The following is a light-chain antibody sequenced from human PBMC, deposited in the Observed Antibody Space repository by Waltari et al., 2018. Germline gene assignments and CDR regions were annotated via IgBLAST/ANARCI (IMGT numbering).Light chain of an antibody. V-gene: IGLV3-1*01. Sequence: SYELTQPPSVSVSPGQTASITCSGDKLGEKYASWYQQKPGQSPVLVIYQDDKRPTRIPGRFSGSTSGNTATLTISGTQSLDEADYYCQTWDSSTVVFGGATKLTVL. CDR2: QDD. J-gene: IGLJ2*01. CDR1: KLGEKY. CDR3: QTWDSSTVV.